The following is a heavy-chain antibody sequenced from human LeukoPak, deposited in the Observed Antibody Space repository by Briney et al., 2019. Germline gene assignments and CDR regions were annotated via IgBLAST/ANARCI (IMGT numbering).Heavy chain of an antibody. Sequence: AGGSLRLSCAASGFTFSDYYMSWIRQAPGKGLEWVSYISSSGSTIYYADSVKGRFTISRDNAKNSLYLQMNSLRAEDTAVYYCARDVVVPAATIRGGYFDYWGQGTLVTVSS. V-gene: IGHV3-11*01. CDR2: ISSSGSTI. CDR1: GFTFSDYY. J-gene: IGHJ4*02. CDR3: ARDVVVPAATIRGGYFDY. D-gene: IGHD2-2*01.